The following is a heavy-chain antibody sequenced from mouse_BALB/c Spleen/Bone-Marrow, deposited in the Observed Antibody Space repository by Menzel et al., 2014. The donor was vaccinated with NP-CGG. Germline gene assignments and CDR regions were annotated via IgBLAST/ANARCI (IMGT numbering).Heavy chain of an antibody. CDR2: IDPANGNT. V-gene: IGHV14-3*02. Sequence: VQLQQSGAELVKPGASVKLSCTASGFNIKDTYMHWVKRRPEQGLEWIGRIDPANGNTKYDPKLQGKATITADTSSNTAYLQLSSLTSEDTAVYYCANYYYGSSLFAYWGQGTLVTVSA. CDR3: ANYYYGSSLFAY. CDR1: GFNIKDTY. D-gene: IGHD1-1*01. J-gene: IGHJ3*01.